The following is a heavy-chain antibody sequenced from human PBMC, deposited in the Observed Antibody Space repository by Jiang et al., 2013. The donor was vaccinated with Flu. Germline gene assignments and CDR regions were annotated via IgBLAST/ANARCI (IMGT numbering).Heavy chain of an antibody. V-gene: IGHV4-34*01. Sequence: LLKPSETLSLTCAVYGGSFSGYYWSWIRQPPGKGLEWIGEINHSGSTNYNPSLKSRVTISVDTSKNQFSLKLSSVTAADTAVYYCASVPPESRRRIPSQTVYYYGMDVVGPRDHGHRLL. CDR2: INHSGST. J-gene: IGHJ6*02. CDR3: ASVPPESRRRIPSQTVYYYGMDV. CDR1: GGSFSGYY. D-gene: IGHD5-18*01.